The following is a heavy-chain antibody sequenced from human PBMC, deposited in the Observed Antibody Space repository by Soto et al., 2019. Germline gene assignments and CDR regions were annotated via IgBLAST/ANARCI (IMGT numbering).Heavy chain of an antibody. Sequence: GGSLRLSCAASGFTFSSYAMSWVRQAPGKGLEWVSAISGSGGSTFYADSVKGRFTISRDNSKNTLYLQMNSRRAEDMAVYYCGKDQEYSGSYDYWGQGTLVTGSS. V-gene: IGHV3-23*01. CDR2: ISGSGGST. CDR3: GKDQEYSGSYDY. CDR1: GFTFSSYA. J-gene: IGHJ4*02. D-gene: IGHD1-26*01.